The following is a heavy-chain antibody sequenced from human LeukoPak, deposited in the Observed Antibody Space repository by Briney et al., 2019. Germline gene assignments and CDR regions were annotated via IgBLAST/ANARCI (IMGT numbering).Heavy chain of an antibody. CDR1: GGTFSSYA. CDR2: INPSGGST. V-gene: IGHV1-46*01. CDR3: ARDLGSSSWTYYYGMDV. J-gene: IGHJ6*02. Sequence: ASVKVSCKASGGTFSSYAISWVRQAPGQGLEWIGIINPSGGSTSYAQKFQGRVTWTRDTSTSTVYMELSSLRSEDTAVYYCARDLGSSSWTYYYGMDVWGQGTTVTVSS. D-gene: IGHD6-13*01.